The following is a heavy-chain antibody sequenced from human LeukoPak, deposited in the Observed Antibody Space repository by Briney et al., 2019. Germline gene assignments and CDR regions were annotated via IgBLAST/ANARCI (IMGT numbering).Heavy chain of an antibody. Sequence: PLETLSLTCTVPGGSISSYYWSWIRQPAGKGLEWIGRIYTSGSTNYNPSLKSRVTMSVDTSKNQFSLKLSSVTAADTAVYYCASDSNRTPLDAFDIWGQGTMVTVSS. D-gene: IGHD4-11*01. J-gene: IGHJ3*02. V-gene: IGHV4-4*07. CDR3: ASDSNRTPLDAFDI. CDR2: IYTSGST. CDR1: GGSISSYY.